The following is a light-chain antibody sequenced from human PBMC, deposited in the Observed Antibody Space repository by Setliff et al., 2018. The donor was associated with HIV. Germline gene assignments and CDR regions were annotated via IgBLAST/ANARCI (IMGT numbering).Light chain of an antibody. V-gene: IGLV2-11*01. CDR1: SSDVGFFNY. J-gene: IGLJ1*01. Sequence: QSVLAQPRSVSGSRGQSVTISCTGTSSDVGFFNYVSWYQQHPGKAPKLMIYEVNKRPSGVPDRFSGSKSGNTASLTISGLQAEDETDYYCCSYAGNFLHVFGTGTKVT. CDR3: CSYAGNFLHV. CDR2: EVN.